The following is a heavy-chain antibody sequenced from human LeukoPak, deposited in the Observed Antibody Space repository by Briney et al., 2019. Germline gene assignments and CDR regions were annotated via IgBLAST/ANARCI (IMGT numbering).Heavy chain of an antibody. V-gene: IGHV3-33*06. J-gene: IGHJ6*02. Sequence: PGGSLRLSCATSGFTFSSYGMHWVRQAPGKGLERVAVIWYDGSNIHYADSVQGRFTISRDSSKNMLYLQMNSLRAEDTGVYYCANNGVSPNYYYGMNVWGQGTTVTVSS. CDR1: GFTFSSYG. D-gene: IGHD2-8*01. CDR3: ANNGVSPNYYYGMNV. CDR2: IWYDGSNI.